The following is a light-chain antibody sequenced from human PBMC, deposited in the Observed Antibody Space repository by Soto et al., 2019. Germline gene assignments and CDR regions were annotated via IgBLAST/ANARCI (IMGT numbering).Light chain of an antibody. CDR1: QSVSSN. V-gene: IGKV3-15*01. Sequence: EIVMTQSQATLSGSPGEGATLSCGASQSVSSNLAWYQQKPGQAPRLLIFGASTRATGIPARFSGSGSGAEFSLTISALQSEDFAIYYCQQYSNWPLTVGGGTKVDIK. J-gene: IGKJ4*01. CDR2: GAS. CDR3: QQYSNWPLT.